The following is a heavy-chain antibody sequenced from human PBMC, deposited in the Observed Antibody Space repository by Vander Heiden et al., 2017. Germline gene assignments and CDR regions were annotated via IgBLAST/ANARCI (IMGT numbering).Heavy chain of an antibody. V-gene: IGHV3-53*01. CDR2: IYADGGT. CDR1: GFTVSNNY. Sequence: EVQLVESGGCLIQPGGSLRLSCAASGFTVSNNYLTWVRQAPGKGLEWVSVIYADGGTNYADSAKGRFTISRDNSMNTLFLQMNTLRAEDTAVYYCATGRGGYDTLGNWGQGILVTVSS. D-gene: IGHD5-12*01. J-gene: IGHJ4*02. CDR3: ATGRGGYDTLGN.